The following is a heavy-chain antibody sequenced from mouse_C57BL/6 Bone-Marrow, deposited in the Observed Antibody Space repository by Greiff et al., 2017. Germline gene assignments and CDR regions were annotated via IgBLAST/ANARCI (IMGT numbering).Heavy chain of an antibody. CDR2: IDPETGGT. V-gene: IGHV1-15*01. CDR1: GYTFTDYE. Sequence: VQVVESGAELVRPGASVTLSCKASGYTFTDYEMHWVKQTPVHGLEWIGAIDPETGGTAYNQKFKGKAILTADKSSSTAYMELRSLTSEDSAVYYCTRRGSGYVGSYAMDYWGQGTSVTVSS. D-gene: IGHD3-2*02. CDR3: TRRGSGYVGSYAMDY. J-gene: IGHJ4*01.